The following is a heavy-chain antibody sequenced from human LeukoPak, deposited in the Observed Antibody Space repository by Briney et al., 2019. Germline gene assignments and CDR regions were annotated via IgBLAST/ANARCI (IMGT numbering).Heavy chain of an antibody. D-gene: IGHD3/OR15-3a*01. CDR1: GGSISSYY. J-gene: IGHJ2*01. CDR3: ARLGLREDYWYFDL. V-gene: IGHV4-59*01. CDR2: IHYSGST. Sequence: SETLSLTCTVSGGSISSYYWSWIRQPPGKGLEWIGYIHYSGSTNYNPSLKSRVTISVDTSKNQFSLKLSSVTAADTAVYYWARLGLREDYWYFDLWGRGTLVTVSS.